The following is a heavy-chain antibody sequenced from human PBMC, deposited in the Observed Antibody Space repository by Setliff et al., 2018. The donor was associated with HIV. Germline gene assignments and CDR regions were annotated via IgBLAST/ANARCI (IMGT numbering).Heavy chain of an antibody. J-gene: IGHJ4*02. D-gene: IGHD3-10*01. CDR1: GYSISSGYY. CDR3: VREGAGSGSYYLDF. CDR2: IYHSGRT. Sequence: PSETLSLTCTVSGYSISSGYYWGWIRQPPGKGLEWIGSIYHSGRTYYNPSLKNRVTMSIDRSKKQFSLNLSSVTAADTALYFCVREGAGSGSYYLDFWGQGILVTVSS. V-gene: IGHV4-38-2*02.